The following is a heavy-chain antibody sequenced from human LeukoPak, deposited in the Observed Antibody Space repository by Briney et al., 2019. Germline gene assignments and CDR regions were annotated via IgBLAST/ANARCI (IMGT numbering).Heavy chain of an antibody. V-gene: IGHV4-31*03. Sequence: SAPMSLTCTFSGGSISSGGYYWRWMRQHPGKCLEWIGYIYYSGSTYYTPPSKSRATTSVNTSKNQFSLKLSAVTAPDTAVYYCARVPPAHSVFYGGDWGHFDYWGQGTLVTVSS. CDR2: IYYSGST. CDR1: GGSISSGGYY. CDR3: ARVPPAHSVFYGGDWGHFDY. D-gene: IGHD3/OR15-3a*01. J-gene: IGHJ4*02.